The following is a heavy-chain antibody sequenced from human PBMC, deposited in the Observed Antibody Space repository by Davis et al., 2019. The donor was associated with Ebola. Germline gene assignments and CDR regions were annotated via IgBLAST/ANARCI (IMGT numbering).Heavy chain of an antibody. CDR3: ARDISTTVSAFDI. CDR1: GDAVNSGSAY. J-gene: IGHJ3*02. V-gene: IGHV4-61*01. D-gene: IGHD2/OR15-2a*01. Sequence: PSETLSLTCSVAGDAVNSGSAYWSWIRQPPGKGLEWIGYIYYSGSTNYNPSLKSRVTISVDTSKNQVSLKLSSVTAADTAVYYCARDISTTVSAFDIWGQGTMVTVSS. CDR2: IYYSGST.